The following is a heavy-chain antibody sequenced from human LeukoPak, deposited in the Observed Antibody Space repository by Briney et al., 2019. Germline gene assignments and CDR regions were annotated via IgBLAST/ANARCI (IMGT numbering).Heavy chain of an antibody. V-gene: IGHV3-53*01. D-gene: IGHD3/OR15-3a*01. CDR2: IYSGGTT. J-gene: IGHJ4*02. Sequence: GGSLRLSCAASGFTVSGNYMSWVRQAPGKGLEWVSLIYSGGTTYYADSVKGRFTISRDNSKSMLYLQMNSLRAEDTAVYYYARGTGYLDEYFDYWGQGTLVTVSS. CDR1: GFTVSGNY. CDR3: ARGTGYLDEYFDY.